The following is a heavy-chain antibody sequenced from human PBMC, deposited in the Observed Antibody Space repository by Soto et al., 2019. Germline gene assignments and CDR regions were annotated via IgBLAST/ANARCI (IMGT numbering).Heavy chain of an antibody. J-gene: IGHJ5*02. Sequence: QLQLQESGPGLVKPSETLSLTCTVSGGSISSSSYYWGWIRQPPGKGLEWIGSIYYSGSTYYNPYLESRVTISVETSKNQFSLKLSSVTAADTAVYYCARAQPYATQGGWFDPWGQGTLVTVSS. CDR3: ARAQPYATQGGWFDP. D-gene: IGHD2-8*01. V-gene: IGHV4-39*01. CDR2: IYYSGST. CDR1: GGSISSSSYY.